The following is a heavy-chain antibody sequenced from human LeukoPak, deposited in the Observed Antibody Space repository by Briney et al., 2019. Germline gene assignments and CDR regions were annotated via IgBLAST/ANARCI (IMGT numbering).Heavy chain of an antibody. Sequence: PGGSLRLSCAASGFTFSSYWMSWVRQAPGKGLEWVANINQGGSEKYYVDSVKGRFAISRDNAKRSLRLQMNSLRAEDTAVYYCARDGTPFDTWGQGTMVTVSS. J-gene: IGHJ3*02. CDR1: GFTFSSYW. CDR2: INQGGSEK. D-gene: IGHD1-26*01. V-gene: IGHV3-7*01. CDR3: ARDGTPFDT.